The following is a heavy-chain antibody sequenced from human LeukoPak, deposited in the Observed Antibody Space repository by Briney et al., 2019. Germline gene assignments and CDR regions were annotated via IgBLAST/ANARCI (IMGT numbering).Heavy chain of an antibody. CDR2: INSDGSST. J-gene: IGHJ3*02. CDR3: ARDRSIEDAFDI. V-gene: IGHV3-74*03. Sequence: GGSLRLSCAASGFTFSRYWMHWVRQAPGKGLVWVSRINSDGSSTTYADSVKGRFAISRDNAKNTLFLQMNSLSPEDTAVYYCARDRSIEDAFDIWGQGTMVTVSS. D-gene: IGHD3-3*02. CDR1: GFTFSRYW.